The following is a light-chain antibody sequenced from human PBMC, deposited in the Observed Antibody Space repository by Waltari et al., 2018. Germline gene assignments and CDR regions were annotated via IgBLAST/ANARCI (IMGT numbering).Light chain of an antibody. CDR2: AAS. Sequence: DIQMTQSPSSLSASVGDRVTITCRASQGIRDYLAWYQQKPGKVHKLLIYAASTLQSGVPSRFSGSGSGTDFTLTISSLQPEDVATYYCQKYNSAPRTFGQGTKVEIK. J-gene: IGKJ1*01. CDR3: QKYNSAPRT. V-gene: IGKV1-27*01. CDR1: QGIRDY.